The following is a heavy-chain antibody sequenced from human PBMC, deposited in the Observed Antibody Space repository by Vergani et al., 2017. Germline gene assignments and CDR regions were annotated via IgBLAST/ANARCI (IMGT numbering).Heavy chain of an antibody. CDR2: MNPNSGTT. Sequence: QVQLVQSGAEVQKPESSVKVSCRASGYSFSSYDISWVRQATGQGLEWMGWMNPNSGTTGYAQKFQGRVTMTRNTSINTAYMELSRLSFEDAAVYYCARSTDYPDDYVSSDYFRRTLDVWGKGTTVTVS. D-gene: IGHD4/OR15-4a*01. CDR3: ARSTDYPDDYVSSDYFRRTLDV. J-gene: IGHJ6*03. CDR1: GYSFSSYD. V-gene: IGHV1-8*01.